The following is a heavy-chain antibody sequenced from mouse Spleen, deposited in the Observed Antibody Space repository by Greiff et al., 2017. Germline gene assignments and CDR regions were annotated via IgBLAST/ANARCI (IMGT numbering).Heavy chain of an antibody. J-gene: IGHJ3*01. V-gene: IGHV1-69*01. CDR1: GYTFTNYW. CDR3: ARSDSSGYFAY. CDR2: IDPSDSYT. D-gene: IGHD3-2*01. Sequence: QVQLQQPGAELVMPGASVKLSCKASGYTFTNYWMHWVKQRPGQGLEWIGEIDPSDSYTNYNQKFKGKATLTVDKSSSTAYMQLSSLTSEDSAVYYCARSDSSGYFAYWGQGTLVTVSA.